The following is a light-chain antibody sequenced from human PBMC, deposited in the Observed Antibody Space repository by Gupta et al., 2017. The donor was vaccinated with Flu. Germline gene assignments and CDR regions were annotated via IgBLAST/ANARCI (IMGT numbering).Light chain of an antibody. J-gene: IGLJ2*01. CDR1: ASNIGLNY. CDR2: DSH. Sequence: QSVLTQPPSVSAAPGQWVTISCSGSASNIGLNYVSWYQHLPGTAPKLLIYDSHKRPSVIPDRFSGSKSGTSATLGITGLQTGDEADYYCGTWDYSLSEMVFGGGTKVTVL. CDR3: GTWDYSLSEMV. V-gene: IGLV1-51*01.